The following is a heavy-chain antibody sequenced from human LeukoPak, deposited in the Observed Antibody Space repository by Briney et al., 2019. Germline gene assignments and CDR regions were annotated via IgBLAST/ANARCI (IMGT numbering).Heavy chain of an antibody. V-gene: IGHV1-24*01. Sequence: GSVKVSCKASGYTFTSYDINWVRQATGQGLEWMGGFDPEDGETIYAQKFQGRVTMTEDTSTDTAYMELSSLRSEDTAVYYCATDRGHYYGMDVWGQGTTVTVSS. CDR3: ATDRGHYYGMDV. CDR1: GYTFTSYD. J-gene: IGHJ6*02. CDR2: FDPEDGET. D-gene: IGHD3-10*01.